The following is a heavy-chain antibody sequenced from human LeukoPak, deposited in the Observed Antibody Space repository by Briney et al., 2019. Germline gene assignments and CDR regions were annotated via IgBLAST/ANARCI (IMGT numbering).Heavy chain of an antibody. CDR1: GFTFSTYS. Sequence: PGGSLRLSCAASGFTFSTYSMNWVRQAPGKGLEWVTFIQYDGSKKYCADSVKGRYTITRDNSKNTLYLEMNSLRAEDTAVYYCAKDIGSYYDYWGQGILVTVSS. CDR3: AKDIGSYYDY. CDR2: IQYDGSKK. J-gene: IGHJ4*02. V-gene: IGHV3-30*02. D-gene: IGHD3-10*01.